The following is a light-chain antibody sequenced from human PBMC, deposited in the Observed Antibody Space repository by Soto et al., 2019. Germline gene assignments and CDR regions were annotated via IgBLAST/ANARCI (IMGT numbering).Light chain of an antibody. J-gene: IGKJ3*01. CDR3: LQKYFYPFP. Sequence: AIQMTQSPSSLSASVGDRVTITCRASQGIRNDLDWFQQKPGNAPKLLIYAASNLQSGVPARFSGSGSGTKFTLTISSLQPDDFATYYCLQKYFYPFPFGPGTKVDIK. CDR1: QGIRND. CDR2: AAS. V-gene: IGKV1-6*01.